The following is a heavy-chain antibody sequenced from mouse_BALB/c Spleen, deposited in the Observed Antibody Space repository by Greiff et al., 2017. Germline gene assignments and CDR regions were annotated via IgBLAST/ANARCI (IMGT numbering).Heavy chain of an antibody. CDR1: GYTFSIYW. CDR3: ARSDYGYDY. CDR2: IYPGDGDT. Sequence: VQLKGSGGGLARPGASVKLSLKASGYTFSIYWMQWVKQRPGQGLEWIGAIYPGDGDTRYTQKFKGKATLTADKSSSTAYMQLSSLASEDSAVYYCARSDYGYDYWGQGTTLTVSS. V-gene: IGHV1-87*01. J-gene: IGHJ2*01. D-gene: IGHD1-2*01.